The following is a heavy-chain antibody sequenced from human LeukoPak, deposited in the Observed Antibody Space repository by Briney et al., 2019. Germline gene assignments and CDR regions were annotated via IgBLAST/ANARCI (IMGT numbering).Heavy chain of an antibody. CDR3: ARRSHFKTVRGDDAFDI. J-gene: IGHJ3*02. CDR2: IYSGGST. Sequence: GGSLRLSCAAFGFTVSSNYMSWVRQAPGKGLEWVSVIYSGGSTYYADSVKGRFTISRDNSKNTLYLQMNSLRAEDTAVYYCARRSHFKTVRGDDAFDIWGQGTMVIVSS. D-gene: IGHD3-10*01. V-gene: IGHV3-53*01. CDR1: GFTVSSNY.